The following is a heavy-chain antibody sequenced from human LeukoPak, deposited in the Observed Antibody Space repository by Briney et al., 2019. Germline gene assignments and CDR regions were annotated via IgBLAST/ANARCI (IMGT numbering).Heavy chain of an antibody. CDR2: IYYSGST. V-gene: IGHV4-39*01. CDR3: ARLYNWNDAYGMDV. Sequence: SETLSLTCTVSGGSISSSSYYWGWIRQPPGKGLEWIGSIYYSGSTYYNPSLKSRVTISVDTSKNQFSLKLSSVAAADTAVYYCARLYNWNDAYGMDVWGQGTTVTVSS. CDR1: GGSISSSSYY. D-gene: IGHD1-1*01. J-gene: IGHJ6*02.